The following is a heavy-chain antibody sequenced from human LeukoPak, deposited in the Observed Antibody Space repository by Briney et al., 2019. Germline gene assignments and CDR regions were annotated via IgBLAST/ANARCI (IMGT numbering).Heavy chain of an antibody. D-gene: IGHD4-17*01. V-gene: IGHV4-31*03. CDR3: ARGTTVTTFDY. J-gene: IGHJ4*02. Sequence: PSQTLSLTCTVSGGSISSGGYYWSWIRPHPGKGLEWIGYIYYSGSTYYNPSLKSRVTISVDTSKNQFSLKLSSVTAADTAVYYCARGTTVTTFDYWGQGTLVTVSS. CDR2: IYYSGST. CDR1: GGSISSGGYY.